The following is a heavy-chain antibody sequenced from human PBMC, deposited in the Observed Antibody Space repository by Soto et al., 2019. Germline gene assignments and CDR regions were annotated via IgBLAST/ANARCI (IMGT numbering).Heavy chain of an antibody. D-gene: IGHD1-26*01. CDR3: AKGLLAIVGTTLPRDAFNI. J-gene: IGHJ3*02. V-gene: IGHV3-30*18. CDR2: ISHDGSYK. Sequence: QVQLVESGGGVVQPGRSLRLSCAASGFSFTTYVMHWVRQAPGKGLEWVAVISHDGSYKYYGDAVKGRFTISRDTSKNAVYLEMNSLRPDDTAVYYCAKGLLAIVGTTLPRDAFNILGQGTMVTVSS. CDR1: GFSFTTYV.